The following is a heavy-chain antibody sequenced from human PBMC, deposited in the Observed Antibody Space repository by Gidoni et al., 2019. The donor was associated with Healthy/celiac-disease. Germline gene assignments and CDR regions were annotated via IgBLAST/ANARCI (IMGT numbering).Heavy chain of an antibody. CDR2: IRSKAYGGTT. V-gene: IGHV3-49*03. D-gene: IGHD3-3*01. CDR3: TGFQHPGYYDFWSGNWFDP. CDR1: GFTFGAYL. J-gene: IGHJ5*02. Sequence: EVQLVESGGGLVQPGRSLRLSCTASGFTFGAYLMSCFRQAPGKGLEWVGFIRSKAYGGTTEYAASVKGRFTISRDDSKSIAYLQMNSLKTEDTAVYYCTGFQHPGYYDFWSGNWFDPWGQGTLVTVSS.